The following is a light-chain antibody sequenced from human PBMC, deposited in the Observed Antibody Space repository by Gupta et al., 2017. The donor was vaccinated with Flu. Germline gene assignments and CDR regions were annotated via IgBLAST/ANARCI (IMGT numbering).Light chain of an antibody. J-gene: IGKJ5*01. V-gene: IGKV3-11*01. Sequence: EVLLTQSPATLSLSPGERATLSCKASQSVSSYLAWYQQKPGQAPRLLIYAASNRAPGIPARFSGSGSETDFTLTISSLEPEDFAVYYWQQRSNWPPITFGQGIRLEIK. CDR1: QSVSSY. CDR3: QQRSNWPPIT. CDR2: AAS.